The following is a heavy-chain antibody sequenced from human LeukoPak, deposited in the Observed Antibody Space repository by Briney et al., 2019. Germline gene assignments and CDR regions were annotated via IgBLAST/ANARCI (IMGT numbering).Heavy chain of an antibody. CDR1: GGSISSYY. CDR3: ARGQRGYDFWSGYYAWFDP. CDR2: INHSGST. J-gene: IGHJ5*02. Sequence: SETLSLTCTVSGGSISSYYWSWIRQPPGKGLEWIGEINHSGSTNYNPSLKSRVTISVDTSKNQFSLKLSSVTAADTAVYYCARGQRGYDFWSGYYAWFDPWGQGTLVTVSS. V-gene: IGHV4-34*01. D-gene: IGHD3-3*01.